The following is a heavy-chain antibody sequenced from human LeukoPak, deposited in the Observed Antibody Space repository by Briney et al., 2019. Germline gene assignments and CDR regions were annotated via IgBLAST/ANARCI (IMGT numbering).Heavy chain of an antibody. CDR3: ARAGGYYFDY. CDR1: GGSISSGGYS. CDR2: IYHSGST. V-gene: IGHV4-30-2*01. D-gene: IGHD3-16*01. J-gene: IGHJ4*02. Sequence: SQTLSLTCAVSGGSISSGGYSWSWIRQPPGKGLEWIGYIYHSGSTYYNPSLKSRVTISVDRSKNQFSLKLSSVTAADTAVYYCARAGGYYFDYWGQGTLVTVSS.